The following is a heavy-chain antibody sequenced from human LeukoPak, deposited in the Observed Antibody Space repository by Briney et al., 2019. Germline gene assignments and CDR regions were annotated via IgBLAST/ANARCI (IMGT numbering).Heavy chain of an antibody. CDR2: IYPNNGAT. D-gene: IGHD3-10*01. J-gene: IGHJ4*02. CDR1: GYTFSGTGWY. Sequence: SVKVSCKASGYTFSGTGWYLYWLRQAPGQGLECMGWIYPNNGATAYAQKFQGRVAMTRDTSITTAYMELSRLRPDDTAVYYCARDGPAQMVDFDYWGQGTLVTVSS. CDR3: ARDGPAQMVDFDY. V-gene: IGHV1-2*02.